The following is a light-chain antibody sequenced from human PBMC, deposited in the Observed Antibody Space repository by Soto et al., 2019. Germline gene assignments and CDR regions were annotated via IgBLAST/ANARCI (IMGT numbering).Light chain of an antibody. CDR1: SSNIGARYD. Sequence: QSVLTQPPSVSGAPGQRITISCTGSSSNIGARYDVHWYRQLPGTAPKLLLYGDNNRPSGVPDRFSGSKSGASASLAIAGLQADDEAYYYCQSYDSSLNRVFGTGTKLTVL. CDR3: QSYDSSLNRV. J-gene: IGLJ1*01. CDR2: GDN. V-gene: IGLV1-40*01.